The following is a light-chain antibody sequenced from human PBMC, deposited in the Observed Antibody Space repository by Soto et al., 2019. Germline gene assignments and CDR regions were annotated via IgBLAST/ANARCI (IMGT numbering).Light chain of an antibody. Sequence: EIVMTQSPATLSVSPGERATLSCRASQSVSSNLACYQQKPGQAPRLLIYDASTRATGIPARFSGSGSGTEFTLTISSLQSEDFAVYYCQQYYDWPITFGQGTRLEI. CDR2: DAS. CDR3: QQYYDWPIT. V-gene: IGKV3-15*01. J-gene: IGKJ5*01. CDR1: QSVSSN.